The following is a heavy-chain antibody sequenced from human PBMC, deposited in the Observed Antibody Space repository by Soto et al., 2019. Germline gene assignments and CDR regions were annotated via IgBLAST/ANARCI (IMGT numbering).Heavy chain of an antibody. CDR3: ARVLPWFGEHYYYGMDV. D-gene: IGHD3-10*01. J-gene: IGHJ6*02. CDR1: GFTFSSYG. Sequence: HPGGALRLSCAASGFTFSSYGMHWVRQAPGKGLEWVAVIWYDGRNKYYADSVKGRFTISRDNSKNTLYLQMNSLRAEDTAVYYCARVLPWFGEHYYYGMDVWGQGTTVTVSS. V-gene: IGHV3-33*01. CDR2: IWYDGRNK.